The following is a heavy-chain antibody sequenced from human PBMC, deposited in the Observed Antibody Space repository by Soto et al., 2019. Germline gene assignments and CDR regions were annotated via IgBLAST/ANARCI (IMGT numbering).Heavy chain of an antibody. J-gene: IGHJ4*02. Sequence: QVQLQESGPGLVKPSQTLSLTCTVSGGSISSGGYYWSWIRQHPGKGLEWIGYIYYSGSTYYNPSLKRRVTISVDTSKNQFSLKLTSVTAADTAVYYCARAFDDSGAQFDYWGQGTLVTVSS. CDR3: ARAFDDSGAQFDY. V-gene: IGHV4-31*03. CDR2: IYYSGST. D-gene: IGHD4-17*01. CDR1: GGSISSGGYY.